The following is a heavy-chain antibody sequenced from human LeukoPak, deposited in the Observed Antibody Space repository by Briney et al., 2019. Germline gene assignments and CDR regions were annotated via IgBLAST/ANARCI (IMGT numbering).Heavy chain of an antibody. V-gene: IGHV3-23*01. D-gene: IGHD3-10*01. Sequence: GGSLRLSCAASGFTFTGYAMSWVRQVPGKGLEWVSAISGSGGNTYYADSVKGRFTISRDNSKNTLYLQMNSLRAEDTAVYYCAKDRQGFGFGEQLDYYYMDVWGKGTTVTVSS. CDR2: ISGSGGNT. J-gene: IGHJ6*03. CDR3: AKDRQGFGFGEQLDYYYMDV. CDR1: GFTFTGYA.